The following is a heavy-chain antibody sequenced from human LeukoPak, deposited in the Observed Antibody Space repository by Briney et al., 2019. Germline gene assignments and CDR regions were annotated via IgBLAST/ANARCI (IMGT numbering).Heavy chain of an antibody. V-gene: IGHV3-48*03. CDR1: GFTFSSYE. J-gene: IGHJ4*02. D-gene: IGHD5-18*01. CDR3: ARDVETPRIYFDN. Sequence: GGSLRLSCAASGFTFSSYEMNWVRQAPGKGLEWVSYISSSGSNIYYADSAKGRFTISRDNAKNSLYLQMNSLRAEDTAVYYCARDVETPRIYFDNWGQGTLVTVSS. CDR2: ISSSGSNI.